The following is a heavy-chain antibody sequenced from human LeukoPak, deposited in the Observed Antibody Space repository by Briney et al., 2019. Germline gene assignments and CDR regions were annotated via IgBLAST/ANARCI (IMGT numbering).Heavy chain of an antibody. D-gene: IGHD3-22*01. J-gene: IGHJ4*02. CDR3: ARPYYYDSSGYRDY. CDR1: GYTFSSSW. Sequence: GESLKISCKGSGYTFSSSWIGWVRQVPGKGLEWMGIIYPGDSDTRYSPSFQGQVTISADKSISTAYLQWSSLKASDTAMYYCARPYYYDSSGYRDYWGQGTLVTVSS. CDR2: IYPGDSDT. V-gene: IGHV5-51*01.